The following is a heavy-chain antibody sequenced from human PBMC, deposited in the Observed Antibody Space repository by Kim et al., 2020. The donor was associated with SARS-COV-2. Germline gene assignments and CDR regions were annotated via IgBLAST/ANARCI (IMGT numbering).Heavy chain of an antibody. J-gene: IGHJ5*02. Sequence: GGSLRLSCAASGFTFDDYAMHWVRQAPGKGLEWVSGISWNSGSIGYADSVKGRFTISRDNAKNSLYLQMNSLRAEDTALYYCAKDQSDYYYDSSGYYSNWFDPWGQGTLVTVSS. V-gene: IGHV3-9*01. CDR2: ISWNSGSI. CDR1: GFTFDDYA. D-gene: IGHD3-22*01. CDR3: AKDQSDYYYDSSGYYSNWFDP.